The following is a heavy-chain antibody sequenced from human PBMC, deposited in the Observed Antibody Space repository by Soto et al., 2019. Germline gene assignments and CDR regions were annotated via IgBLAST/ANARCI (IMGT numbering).Heavy chain of an antibody. CDR1: GDTFSFYT. Sequence: QVQLVQSGTEVKKPGSSVKVSCKASGDTFSFYTINWVRQAPGLGLEWVGRINPIVSMSNYAQKFQGRVSMTEDKSTSTAYMELRSLRSDDTAMYFCAASYGSGYRAFDDWGQGALVIVSS. CDR2: INPIVSMS. D-gene: IGHD3-10*01. CDR3: AASYGSGYRAFDD. J-gene: IGHJ4*02. V-gene: IGHV1-69*02.